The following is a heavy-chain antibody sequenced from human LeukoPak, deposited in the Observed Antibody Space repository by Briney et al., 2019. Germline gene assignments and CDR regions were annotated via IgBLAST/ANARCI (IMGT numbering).Heavy chain of an antibody. CDR3: ARVGDYGGNSFDY. CDR1: GYTFTSYD. J-gene: IGHJ4*02. Sequence: ASVKVSCKASGYTFTSYDINWVRRATGQGLEWMGWMNPNSGNTGYAQKFQGRVTITRNTSISTAYMELSSLRSEDTAVYYCARVGDYGGNSFDYWGQGTLVTVSS. CDR2: MNPNSGNT. V-gene: IGHV1-8*03. D-gene: IGHD4-23*01.